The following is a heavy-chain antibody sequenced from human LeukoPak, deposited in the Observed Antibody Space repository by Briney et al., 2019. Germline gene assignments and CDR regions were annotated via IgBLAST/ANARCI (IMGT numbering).Heavy chain of an antibody. J-gene: IGHJ4*02. D-gene: IGHD6-19*01. V-gene: IGHV3-7*01. Sequence: PGGSLRLSCAASGFTFSRHWMTRVRQAPGKGLEWVANIKRDGREKNYVDSVKSRFSISRDNVENSLHLQMNSLRAEDTAVYYCARVCVSGWTECMDYWGQGTLVTVSS. CDR3: ARVCVSGWTECMDY. CDR1: GFTFSRHW. CDR2: IKRDGREK.